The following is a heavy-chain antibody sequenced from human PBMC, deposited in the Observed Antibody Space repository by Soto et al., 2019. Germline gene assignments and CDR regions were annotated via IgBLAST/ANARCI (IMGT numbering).Heavy chain of an antibody. Sequence: QVQLVQSGAEVKKPGSSVKVSCKASGGTFSSYAISWVRQAPGQGLEWMGGIIPIFGTANYAQKFQGRVTITADESTSTAYMEQSSLRSEDTAVYYCARSPVLRFLEWLLRNYYYYGMDVWGQGTTVTVSS. J-gene: IGHJ6*02. CDR2: IIPIFGTA. V-gene: IGHV1-69*01. D-gene: IGHD3-3*01. CDR1: GGTFSSYA. CDR3: ARSPVLRFLEWLLRNYYYYGMDV.